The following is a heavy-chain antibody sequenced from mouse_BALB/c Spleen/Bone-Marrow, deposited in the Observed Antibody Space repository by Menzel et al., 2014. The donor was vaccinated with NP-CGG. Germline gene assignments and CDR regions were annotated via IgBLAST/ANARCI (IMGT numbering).Heavy chain of an antibody. CDR3: AKKPTIGTIGY. CDR2: IWIGGST. V-gene: IGHV2-2*02. J-gene: IGHJ2*01. CDR1: GFSLTNYG. Sequence: QVQLQQSGPGLVRPSQSLSITCTVSGFSLTNYGEHWVRQSPGKGLEWLGVIWIGGSTDYNAAFISRLTINKDNSKSQVFYKMNSLQANDTAIYYCAKKPTIGTIGYWGQGTTLTVSS. D-gene: IGHD2-14*01.